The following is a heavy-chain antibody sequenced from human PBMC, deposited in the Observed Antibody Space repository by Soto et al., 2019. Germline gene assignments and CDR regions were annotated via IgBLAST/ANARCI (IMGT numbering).Heavy chain of an antibody. CDR1: GGSFSGYY. CDR3: ARGVMVPAATPFDY. Sequence: SETLSLTCAVYGGSFSGYYWSWIRQPPGKGLEWIGEINHSGSTNYNPSLKSRVTISVDTSKNQFSLKLSSVTAADTAVYYCARGVMVPAATPFDYWGQGTLVTVSS. J-gene: IGHJ4*02. CDR2: INHSGST. V-gene: IGHV4-34*01. D-gene: IGHD2-2*01.